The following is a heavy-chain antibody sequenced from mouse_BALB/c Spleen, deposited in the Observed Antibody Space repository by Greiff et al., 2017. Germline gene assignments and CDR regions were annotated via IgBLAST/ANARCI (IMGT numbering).Heavy chain of an antibody. CDR1: GFTFSSYA. Sequence: EVQGVESGGGLVKPGGSLKLSCAASGFTFSSYAMSWVRQTPEKRLEWVASISSGGSTYYPDSVKGRFTISRDNARNILYLQMSSLRSEDTAMYYCAREYSGFAYWGQGTLVTVSA. D-gene: IGHD2-10*02. CDR3: AREYSGFAY. V-gene: IGHV5-6-5*01. J-gene: IGHJ3*01. CDR2: ISSGGST.